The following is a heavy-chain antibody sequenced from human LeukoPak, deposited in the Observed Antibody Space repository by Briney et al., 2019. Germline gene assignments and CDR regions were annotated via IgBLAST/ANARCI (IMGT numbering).Heavy chain of an antibody. J-gene: IGHJ5*02. V-gene: IGHV1-2*02. CDR2: INPNSGGT. D-gene: IGHD2-15*01. CDR3: ARDLVVASNWFDP. Sequence: ASVKVSCKASGYTFTGYYMHWVRQAPGQGLEWMGWINPNSGGTNYAQKFQGRVTMTRDTSISTAYMELSRLRSDDTAVYYCARDLVVASNWFDPWGQGTLVTLSS. CDR1: GYTFTGYY.